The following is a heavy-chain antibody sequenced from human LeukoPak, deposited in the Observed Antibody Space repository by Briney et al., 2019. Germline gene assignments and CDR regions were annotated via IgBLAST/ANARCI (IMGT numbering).Heavy chain of an antibody. CDR3: AGQGPVYYGRGSSPGTPESSQH. CDR2: IYYSGST. CDR1: GGSISSYY. J-gene: IGHJ1*01. D-gene: IGHD3-10*01. V-gene: IGHV4-59*01. Sequence: SETLSLTCTVSGGSISSYYWSWIRQPPGKGLEWIGHIYYSGSTNYNPSLKSRVTISVDTSKNQFSLKLSSVTAADTAVYYCAGQGPVYYGRGSSPGTPESSQHWGRAPLVTVSS.